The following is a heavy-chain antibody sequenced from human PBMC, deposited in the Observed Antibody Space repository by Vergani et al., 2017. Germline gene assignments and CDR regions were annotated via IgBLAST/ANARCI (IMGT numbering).Heavy chain of an antibody. Sequence: QVQLVQSGAEVKKPGSSVKVSCKAPGGTFSSYAISWVRQAHGQGVEWMGGSIPIFGTANSAQKFQGRVTITADESTIIAHMELSSLRAKDTAVYYCARGSSRWYGPSFDPWGQGTLVTVSS. D-gene: IGHD6-13*01. J-gene: IGHJ5*02. CDR3: ARGSSRWYGPSFDP. CDR1: GGTFSSYA. CDR2: SIPIFGTA. V-gene: IGHV1-69*01.